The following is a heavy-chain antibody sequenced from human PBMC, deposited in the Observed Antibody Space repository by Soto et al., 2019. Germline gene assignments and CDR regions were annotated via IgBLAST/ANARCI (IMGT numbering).Heavy chain of an antibody. CDR1: GFTFSNDW. V-gene: IGHV3-74*01. J-gene: IGHJ5*02. CDR2: INSDGSHT. D-gene: IGHD2-2*03. Sequence: EVQLVESGGGLVQPGGSLRLSCAASGFTFSNDWMHWIRQVPGKGLEWVSRINSDGSHTYYEDSVKGRFTIARDNAKNTLHFDLINLRAEGTAVYSCVRDGYCITTSCYGNGLDPWGQGTLVTVSS. CDR3: VRDGYCITTSCYGNGLDP.